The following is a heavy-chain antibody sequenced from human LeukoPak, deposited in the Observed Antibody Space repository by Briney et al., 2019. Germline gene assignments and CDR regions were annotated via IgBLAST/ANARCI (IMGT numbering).Heavy chain of an antibody. D-gene: IGHD1-26*01. CDR1: GYSFTSYW. Sequence: GESLKISCKGSGYSFTSYWIGWVRQMPGKGLEWMGIIYPGDSDTRYSPSFQGQVTISADKSISTAYLQWSSLKASDTAMYYCARHEWELLTTPQYNWFDPWGQGTLVTVSS. V-gene: IGHV5-51*01. CDR2: IYPGDSDT. CDR3: ARHEWELLTTPQYNWFDP. J-gene: IGHJ5*02.